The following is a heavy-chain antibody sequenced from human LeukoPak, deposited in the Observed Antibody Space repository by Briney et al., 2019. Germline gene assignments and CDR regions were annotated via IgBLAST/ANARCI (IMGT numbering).Heavy chain of an antibody. V-gene: IGHV3-74*01. CDR3: ARGTYQLSPTWFDP. Sequence: GGSLGLSCAASGFTFSSYWMHWVRQAPGKGLVWVSRINSDGSSTTYADSVKGRFTISRDNAKNTLYLQMNSLRAEDTAVYYCARGTYQLSPTWFDPWGQGTLVTVSS. D-gene: IGHD2-2*01. J-gene: IGHJ5*02. CDR2: INSDGSST. CDR1: GFTFSSYW.